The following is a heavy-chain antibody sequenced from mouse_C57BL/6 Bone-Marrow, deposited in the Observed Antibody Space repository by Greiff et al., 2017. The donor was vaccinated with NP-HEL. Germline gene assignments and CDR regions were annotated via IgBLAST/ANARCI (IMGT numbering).Heavy chain of an antibody. V-gene: IGHV1-4*01. D-gene: IGHD4-1*01. CDR2: INPSSGYT. CDR3: ARFWDEYAMDY. J-gene: IGHJ4*01. Sequence: VQLQQSGAELARPGASVKMSCKASGYTFTSYTMHWVKQRPGQGLEWIGYINPSSGYTKYNQKFKDKATLTADKSSSIAYMQLSSLTSEDSAVYYCARFWDEYAMDYWGQGTSVTVSS. CDR1: GYTFTSYT.